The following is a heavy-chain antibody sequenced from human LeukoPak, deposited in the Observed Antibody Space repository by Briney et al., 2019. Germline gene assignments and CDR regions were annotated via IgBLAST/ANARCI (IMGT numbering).Heavy chain of an antibody. J-gene: IGHJ5*02. CDR1: GGSFSGYY. CDR2: IDPSGST. V-gene: IGHV4-34*01. CDR3: ARCWDR. Sequence: KPSETLSLTCAVYGGSFSGYYWSWIRQPPGKGLEWIGEIDPSGSTNYNPSLKTRVTISVDTSKTQFSLKLSSVTAAETAVYYCARCWDRWGQGTLVTVSA.